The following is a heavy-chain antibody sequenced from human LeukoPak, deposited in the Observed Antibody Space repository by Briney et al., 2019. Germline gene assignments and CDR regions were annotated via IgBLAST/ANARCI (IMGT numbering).Heavy chain of an antibody. Sequence: PESLCLTSTDPGGSLSSYYSSWIRQPPRKGLEWSGYIYSSGSTNYNPSLKSRVTISIETSKNQVSLELSSVTAAHTAVYHCARHHPYDSSGYHVDYWGQGTLVTVSS. J-gene: IGHJ4*02. CDR1: GGSLSSYY. D-gene: IGHD3-22*01. CDR2: IYSSGST. V-gene: IGHV4-59*08. CDR3: ARHHPYDSSGYHVDY.